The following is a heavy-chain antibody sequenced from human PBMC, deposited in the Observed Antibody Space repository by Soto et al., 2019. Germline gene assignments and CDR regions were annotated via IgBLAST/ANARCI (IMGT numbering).Heavy chain of an antibody. CDR1: GFTFGDYA. CDR3: TRDRHIVVVTAIPTFYYYYGMDV. Sequence: GGSLRLSCTASGFTFGDYAMSWVRQAPGKGLEWVGFIRSKAYGGTTEYAASVKGRFTISRDESKSIAYLQMNSLKTEDTAVYYCTRDRHIVVVTAIPTFYYYYGMDVWGQGTTVTVSS. CDR2: IRSKAYGGTT. V-gene: IGHV3-49*04. J-gene: IGHJ6*02. D-gene: IGHD2-21*02.